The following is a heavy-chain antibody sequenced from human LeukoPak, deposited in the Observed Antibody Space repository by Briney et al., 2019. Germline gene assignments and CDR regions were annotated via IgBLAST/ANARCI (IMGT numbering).Heavy chain of an antibody. CDR1: GESFNGYY. J-gene: IGHJ4*02. V-gene: IGHV4-34*01. Sequence: PSETLSLTCAVYGESFNGYYWSWIRQSPQKGLEWIGHINHVGITSYNPSLKSRLTILVDTSKNQFTLKLKFVTAADTAVYYCARLEGEICLTNWGQGTLVTVSS. D-gene: IGHD4-11*01. CDR2: INHVGIT. CDR3: ARLEGEICLTN.